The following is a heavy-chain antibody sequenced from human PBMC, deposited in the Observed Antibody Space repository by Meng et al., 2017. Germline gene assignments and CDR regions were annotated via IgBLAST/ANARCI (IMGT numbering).Heavy chain of an antibody. Sequence: VQLQEAGPGLVKPSETLALTCTVSGGSISSYYWSWIRQPPGKGLEWIGYIYYSGSTNYNPSLKSRVTISVDTSKNQFSLKLSSVTAADTAVYYCARVVVVAAMDWFDPWGQGTLVTVSS. D-gene: IGHD2-15*01. CDR1: GGSISSYY. CDR2: IYYSGST. V-gene: IGHV4-59*01. CDR3: ARVVVVAAMDWFDP. J-gene: IGHJ5*02.